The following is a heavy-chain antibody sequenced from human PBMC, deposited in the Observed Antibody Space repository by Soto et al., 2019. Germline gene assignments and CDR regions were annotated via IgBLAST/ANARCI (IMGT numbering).Heavy chain of an antibody. CDR2: ISFSGST. Sequence: QVQLHESGPGLVKPSQTLSLTCTVSGGFINSGGYYWMWIRQHPGKGLEWIGYISFSGSTYYNPSLKSRIAISVDTSTNQFSLKLSSVTAADAAVYFCASGRDGSTAGYWGQGTLVTVSS. V-gene: IGHV4-31*03. D-gene: IGHD1-26*01. CDR1: GGFINSGGYY. J-gene: IGHJ4*02. CDR3: ASGRDGSTAGY.